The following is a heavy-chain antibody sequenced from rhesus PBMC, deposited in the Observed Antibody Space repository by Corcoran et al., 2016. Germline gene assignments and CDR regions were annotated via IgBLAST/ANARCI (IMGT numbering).Heavy chain of an antibody. J-gene: IGHJ3*01. D-gene: IGHD6-25*01. CDR2: IYGSGGST. Sequence: QVQLQESGPGLVKPSETLSLTCAASGGSISGYYWRWTRQPPGKGLEWIGRIYGSGGSTEYTPSLKSRVTISTDTSKNQFSLKLSSVTAADTAVYYCARQGGSWNGYAFDFWGQGLRVTVSS. V-gene: IGHV4-160*01. CDR3: ARQGGSWNGYAFDF. CDR1: GGSISGYY.